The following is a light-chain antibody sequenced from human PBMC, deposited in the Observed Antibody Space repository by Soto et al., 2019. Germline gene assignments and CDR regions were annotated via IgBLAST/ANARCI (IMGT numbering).Light chain of an antibody. CDR2: DVS. Sequence: QSALTQPASVSGSPGQSITISCTGTSSDVGGYNHVSWYQQHPGKAPKLMIYDVSNRPSGVSNRFSGSKSGNTASLTISGLQAEDEADYYCSSYTSSSLYVFGTGTKVTVL. V-gene: IGLV2-14*01. CDR3: SSYTSSSLYV. CDR1: SSDVGGYNH. J-gene: IGLJ1*01.